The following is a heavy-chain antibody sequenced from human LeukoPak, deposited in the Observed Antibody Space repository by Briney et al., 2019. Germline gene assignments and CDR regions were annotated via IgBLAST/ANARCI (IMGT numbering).Heavy chain of an antibody. CDR1: GGTFSSYA. J-gene: IGHJ3*02. Sequence: GASVKVSCKASGGTFSSYAISWVRQAPGQGLEWMGGIIPIFGTANYAQKFQGRATITADESTSTAYMELSSLRSEDTAVYYCASYSLGGDAAFDIWGQGTMVTVSS. V-gene: IGHV1-69*13. CDR3: ASYSLGGDAAFDI. CDR2: IIPIFGTA. D-gene: IGHD2-21*01.